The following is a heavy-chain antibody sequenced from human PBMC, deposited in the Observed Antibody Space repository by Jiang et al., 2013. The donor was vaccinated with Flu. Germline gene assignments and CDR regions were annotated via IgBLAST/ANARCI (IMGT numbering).Heavy chain of an antibody. Sequence: GRSLRLSCAASGFSFSTLGTHWVRQAPGKGLQWVAAISFDGSEKNYADSVKGRLTISRDNSKNTVFLQMNSLRAEDTAVYYCARDGLTMTGHDYYYGMDVWGQGTTVTVSS. V-gene: IGHV3-30*03. CDR1: GFSFSTLG. CDR3: ARDGLTMTGHDYYYGMDV. D-gene: IGHD3-22*01. CDR2: ISFDGSEK. J-gene: IGHJ6*02.